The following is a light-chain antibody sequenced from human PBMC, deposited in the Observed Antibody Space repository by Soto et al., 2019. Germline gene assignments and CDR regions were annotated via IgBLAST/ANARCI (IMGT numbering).Light chain of an antibody. CDR2: DAS. CDR1: QDINTY. J-gene: IGKJ4*01. Sequence: EVVLTQSPATLSLSPGEKATLSCSASQDINTYLGWYQQKPGQPPRLLIYDASNRASGIPARFSGSGSGTDFTLTINSLEPEDFAIYYCQQYGSSLFTFGGGTKVDIK. V-gene: IGKV3-11*01. CDR3: QQYGSSLFT.